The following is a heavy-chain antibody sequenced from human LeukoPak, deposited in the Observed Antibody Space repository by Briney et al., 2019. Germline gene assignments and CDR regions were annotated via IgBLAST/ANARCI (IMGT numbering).Heavy chain of an antibody. CDR1: GYTFTSYY. CDR2: INPSGGST. V-gene: IGHV1-46*01. Sequence: ASVKVSCKTSGYTFTSYYMHWVRQAPGEGLEWMGIINPSGGSTSYAQKFQGRVTMTRDMSTSTVYMELSSLRSEDTAVYYCARVAAEVVGVPGAIGFGWLRRDYYYMDVWGKGTTVTVSS. J-gene: IGHJ6*03. CDR3: ARVAAEVVGVPGAIGFGWLRRDYYYMDV. D-gene: IGHD2-2*02.